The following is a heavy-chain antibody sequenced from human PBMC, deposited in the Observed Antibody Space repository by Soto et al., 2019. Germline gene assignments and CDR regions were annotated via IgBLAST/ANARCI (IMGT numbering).Heavy chain of an antibody. J-gene: IGHJ3*02. CDR1: GYTFSSYG. D-gene: IGHD3-10*01. CDR2: IIPFIGNA. V-gene: IGHV1-69*06. CDR3: ARGSRGCGDQPDAFDI. Sequence: SVEVSCKASGYTFSSYGISWVRQAPGQGLEWMGGIIPFIGNANYAQKLQGRVTITADTSTSTAYMELSSLRSEDTAVYYCARGSRGCGDQPDAFDIGGQGTRVTASS.